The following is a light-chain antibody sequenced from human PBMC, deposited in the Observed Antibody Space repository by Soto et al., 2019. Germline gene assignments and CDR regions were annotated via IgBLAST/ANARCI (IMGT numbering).Light chain of an antibody. V-gene: IGKV3-20*01. J-gene: IGKJ1*01. CDR2: GAS. CDR3: PTYGSSPPWA. CDR1: KSVSFSY. Sequence: EIVLTQSPGTLSLSPGERDTLSCRSSKSVSFSYLAWYQQKPGQAPRLLIYGASSRATGIPDRFSASWSATVFNLNISGLEPEDFAVYYWPTYGSSPPWALGQGTQVEIK.